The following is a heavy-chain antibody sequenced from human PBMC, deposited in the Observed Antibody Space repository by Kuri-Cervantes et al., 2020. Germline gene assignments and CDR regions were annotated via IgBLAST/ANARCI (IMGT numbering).Heavy chain of an antibody. CDR2: INSDGSST. CDR1: GFTFSSYW. Sequence: GESLKTSCAASGFTFSSYWMHWVRQAPGKGLVWVSRINSDGSSTSYADSVKGRFTIPRDNAKNTPYLHIKSLRAEDTAVYYCSRGHYGLDVWGQGTLVTVSS. CDR3: SRGHYGLDV. V-gene: IGHV3-74*01. J-gene: IGHJ6*02.